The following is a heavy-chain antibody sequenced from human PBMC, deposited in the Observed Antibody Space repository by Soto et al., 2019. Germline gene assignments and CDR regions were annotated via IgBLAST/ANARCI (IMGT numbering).Heavy chain of an antibody. CDR1: GYTFTSYA. CDR3: ARGYCNSGSCYSAPIDY. D-gene: IGHD2-15*01. Sequence: SVKVSCQASGYTFTSYAVHWVRQAPGQRLEWMGRIIPILDITYYAQKFQGRATITADKSTSTAYMELSSLRSEDTAVYYCARGYCNSGSCYSAPIDYWGQGTLVTVSS. V-gene: IGHV1-69*04. CDR2: IIPILDIT. J-gene: IGHJ4*02.